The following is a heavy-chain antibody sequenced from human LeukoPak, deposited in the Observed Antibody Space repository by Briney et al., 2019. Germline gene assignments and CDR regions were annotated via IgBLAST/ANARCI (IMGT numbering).Heavy chain of an antibody. CDR1: GGSISSYY. Sequence: SETLSLTCTVSGGSISSYYWSWIRQPAGKGLEWIGRIYTSGSTNYNPSLKSRVTMSVDTSKNQFSLKLSSVTAADPAVYYCARVATGTNWYGMDVWGQGTTVTVSS. J-gene: IGHJ6*02. D-gene: IGHD1-1*01. CDR2: IYTSGST. V-gene: IGHV4-4*07. CDR3: ARVATGTNWYGMDV.